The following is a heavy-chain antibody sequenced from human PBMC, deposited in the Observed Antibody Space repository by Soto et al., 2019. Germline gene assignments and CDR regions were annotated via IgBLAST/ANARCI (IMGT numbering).Heavy chain of an antibody. CDR3: APGGSSGGMDV. CDR1: VFTFISYS. CDR2: ISSSSSYI. D-gene: IGHD2-2*01. Sequence: PGWSLRLSCASSVFTFISYSMNWVRQAPGKGLEWVSSISSSSSYIYYADSVKGRFTISRDNAKNSLYLQMNSLRAEDTAVYYCAPGGSSGGMDVWGQGTTVTVSS. V-gene: IGHV3-21*01. J-gene: IGHJ6*02.